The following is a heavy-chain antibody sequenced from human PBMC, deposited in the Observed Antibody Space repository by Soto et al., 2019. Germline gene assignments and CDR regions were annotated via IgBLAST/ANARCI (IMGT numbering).Heavy chain of an antibody. J-gene: IGHJ5*02. CDR2: IYYSRIT. Sequence: QVQLQESGPGLVKPSETLSLTCTVSGGSISSYYWSWIRHPPGKGLAWIGYIYYSRITSYNPSLPLRVTISVDASNVPSTLKLSAVTAEDTAVYYCARHHCSGGSCCLHNTIWSDRWGERAMVTVST. CDR1: GGSISSYY. D-gene: IGHD2-15*01. V-gene: IGHV4-59*08. CDR3: ARHHCSGGSCCLHNTIWSDR.